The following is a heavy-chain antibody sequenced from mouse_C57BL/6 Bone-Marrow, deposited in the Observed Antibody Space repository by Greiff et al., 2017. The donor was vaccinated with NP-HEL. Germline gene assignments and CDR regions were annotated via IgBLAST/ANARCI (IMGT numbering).Heavy chain of an antibody. Sequence: QVQLQQPGAELVMPGASVKLSCKASGYTFTSYWMHWVKQRPGQGLEWIGEIDPSDSYTNYNQKFKGKSTLTVDKSSSTAYMQRSSLTSEDSAVYYCARCPDGYYDYWGQGTTLTVSS. D-gene: IGHD2-3*01. CDR3: ARCPDGYYDY. J-gene: IGHJ2*01. CDR1: GYTFTSYW. V-gene: IGHV1-69*01. CDR2: IDPSDSYT.